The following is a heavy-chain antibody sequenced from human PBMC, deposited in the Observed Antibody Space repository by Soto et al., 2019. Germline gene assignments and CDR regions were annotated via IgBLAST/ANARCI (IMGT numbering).Heavy chain of an antibody. D-gene: IGHD2-21*01. CDR1: GFTFDGYM. Sequence: GGSLRLSCEASGFTFDGYMMHWVHQAPGKGLEWISLISWDGGSIDYADSIKGRFTVSRDNSKNSLFLDMHSLETEDTAVYYCAKEGNGGASLDSWGQGTLVTVSS. V-gene: IGHV3-43*01. J-gene: IGHJ5*01. CDR2: ISWDGGSI. CDR3: AKEGNGGASLDS.